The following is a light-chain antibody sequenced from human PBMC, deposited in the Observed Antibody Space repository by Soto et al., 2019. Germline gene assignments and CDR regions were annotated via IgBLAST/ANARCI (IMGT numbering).Light chain of an antibody. CDR3: SSYAGINNLGV. CDR1: SSDGGGYNY. CDR2: EVS. J-gene: IGLJ2*01. V-gene: IGLV2-8*01. Sequence: QSALTQPPSASGSPGQSVTISCTGTSSDGGGYNYVSWYQQHPGKAPKLMIYEVSKRPSGVPDRFSGSKSGNTASLTVSGLQAEDEADYYCSSYAGINNLGVFGGGTKLTVL.